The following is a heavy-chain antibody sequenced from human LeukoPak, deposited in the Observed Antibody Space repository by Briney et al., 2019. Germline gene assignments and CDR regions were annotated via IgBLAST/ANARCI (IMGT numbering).Heavy chain of an antibody. CDR3: VRDRGALQYFDY. D-gene: IGHD5-24*01. CDR1: GFTFRNHG. Sequence: GRSLRLSCAASGFTFRNHGMHWIRQAPGKGLEWVAIIWYDGSNKYYADSLNGRFTISRDNSKNTLYLQMNNLRDGDTAVYYCVRDRGALQYFDYWGQGTLVTVSS. V-gene: IGHV3-33*01. J-gene: IGHJ4*02. CDR2: IWYDGSNK.